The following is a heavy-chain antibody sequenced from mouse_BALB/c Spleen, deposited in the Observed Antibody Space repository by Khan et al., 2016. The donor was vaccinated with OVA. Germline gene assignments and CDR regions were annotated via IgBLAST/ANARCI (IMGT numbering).Heavy chain of an antibody. V-gene: IGHV1-63*02. CDR2: IYPGDDYI. D-gene: IGHD1-2*01. CDR3: VRGVYGGLSY. Sequence: QVQLQQSGAELVRPGTSVKMSCKAAGYTFTNYWIGWVKQRPGHGLEWIGDIYPGDDYIKYNEKFKDKATLLTVTSSGTAYMQLCKLTYGESAIYYSVRGVYGGLSYWGQGALFTVSA. J-gene: IGHJ3*01. CDR1: GYTFTNYW.